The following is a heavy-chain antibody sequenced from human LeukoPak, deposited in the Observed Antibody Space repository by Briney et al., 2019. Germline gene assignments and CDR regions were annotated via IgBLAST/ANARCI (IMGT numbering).Heavy chain of an antibody. D-gene: IGHD3-3*01. Sequence: SETLSLTCTVSGYSISSGYYWGWIRQPPGKGLEWIGEINHSGSTNYNPSLKSRVTISVDTSKNQFSLKLSSVTAADTAVYYCARGRGITIFGTLNYYYYYMDVWGKGTTVTVSS. CDR1: GYSISSGYY. V-gene: IGHV4-38-2*02. J-gene: IGHJ6*03. CDR2: INHSGST. CDR3: ARGRGITIFGTLNYYYYYMDV.